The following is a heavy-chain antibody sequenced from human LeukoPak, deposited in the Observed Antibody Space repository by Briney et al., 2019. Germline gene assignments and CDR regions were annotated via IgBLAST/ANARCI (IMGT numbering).Heavy chain of an antibody. CDR2: IYYSGST. V-gene: IGHV4-39*07. J-gene: IGHJ4*02. CDR1: GGSISSSSYY. Sequence: PSETLSLTCTVSGGSISSSSYYWGWIRQPPGKGLEWIGNIYYSGSTYYNPSLKSRLTISVDTSKNQFSLKLSSVTAADTAVYYCATTPNHYDTSQGGYWGQGTLVTVSS. D-gene: IGHD3-22*01. CDR3: ATTPNHYDTSQGGY.